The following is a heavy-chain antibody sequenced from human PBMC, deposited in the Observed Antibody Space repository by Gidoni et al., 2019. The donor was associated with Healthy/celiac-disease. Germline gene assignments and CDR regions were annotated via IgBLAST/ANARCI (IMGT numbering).Heavy chain of an antibody. V-gene: IGHV3-30-3*01. J-gene: IGHJ4*02. CDR2: ISYDGSNK. D-gene: IGHD6-6*01. CDR3: ASSSIAARPFDY. Sequence: QVQLVESGGGVVQPGRSLRLSCAASGFPFSSYAMHWVRQAPGKGLEWVAVISYDGSNKYYADSVKGRFTISRDNSKNTLYLQMNSLRAEDTAVYYCASSSIAARPFDYWGQGTLVTVSS. CDR1: GFPFSSYA.